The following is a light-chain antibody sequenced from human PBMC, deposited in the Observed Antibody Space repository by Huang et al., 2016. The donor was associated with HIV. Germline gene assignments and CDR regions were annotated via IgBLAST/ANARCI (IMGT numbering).Light chain of an antibody. CDR1: QSINTY. Sequence: DIQMTQSPSSLSASVGDRVTITWRASQSINTYLNWYQHKPGKAPNFLIYAASSLQSGVPSRFSGSGSGTDVTLTISSLQPEDFATYYCQQSYSTPFTFGPGTKVDIK. J-gene: IGKJ3*01. V-gene: IGKV1-39*01. CDR3: QQSYSTPFT. CDR2: AAS.